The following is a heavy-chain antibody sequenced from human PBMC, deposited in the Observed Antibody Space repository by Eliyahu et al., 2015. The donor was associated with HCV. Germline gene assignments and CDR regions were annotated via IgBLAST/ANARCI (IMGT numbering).Heavy chain of an antibody. CDR1: GYRITAYY. CDR3: ARDRYCGGGSCYAFDI. CDR2: INPNSGGT. D-gene: IGHD2-15*01. Sequence: QVQLVQSGAEVKKPGASVKVSCKASGYRITAYYMHWVRQAPGQGLEWMGWINPNSGGTNXAQKFQGRVSMTRDTSISTVYMDLNSLRSDDTAVYYCARDRYCGGGSCYAFDIWGQGTMVTVSS. J-gene: IGHJ3*02. V-gene: IGHV1-2*02.